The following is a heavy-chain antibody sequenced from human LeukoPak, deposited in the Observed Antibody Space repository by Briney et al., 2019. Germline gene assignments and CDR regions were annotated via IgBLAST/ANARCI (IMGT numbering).Heavy chain of an antibody. D-gene: IGHD5-24*01. CDR1: GFTFSSSA. Sequence: GGSLRLSCLAPGFTFSSSAISCVRQAPGKGPERVTTFRGSRGNSYYTNSVKGRFTIYIENCKNTVYLQMNSLRAEDTAVYYCAKREARSFEYWGQGSLVTVSS. V-gene: IGHV3-23*01. CDR3: AKREARSFEY. J-gene: IGHJ4*02. CDR2: FRGSRGNS.